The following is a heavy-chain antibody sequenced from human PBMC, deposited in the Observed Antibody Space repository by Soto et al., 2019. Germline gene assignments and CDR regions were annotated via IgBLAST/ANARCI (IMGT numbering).Heavy chain of an antibody. Sequence: GGSLRLSCAASGFTVSSNYMTWVRQAPVKGLEWVSVIYSGGSTYYADSVKGRFTISRDNSKNTVYLQMNSLRGEDTAVYYCVRGATYGSGSHIDDWGLGTLVTVSS. V-gene: IGHV3-66*01. CDR2: IYSGGST. CDR1: GFTVSSNY. J-gene: IGHJ4*02. D-gene: IGHD3-10*01. CDR3: VRGATYGSGSHIDD.